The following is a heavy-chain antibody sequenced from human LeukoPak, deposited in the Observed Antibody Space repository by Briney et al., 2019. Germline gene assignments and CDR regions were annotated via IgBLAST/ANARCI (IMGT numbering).Heavy chain of an antibody. CDR1: GGSISSYY. Sequence: PSETLSLTCTVSGGSISSYYWSWISPPAGKGLEWIGRIYTSGSTNYNPSLKSRVTMSVDTSKNQFSLKLSSVTAADTAVYYCARDPYDSSGYYHDYWGQGTLVTVSS. D-gene: IGHD3-22*01. V-gene: IGHV4-4*07. CDR3: ARDPYDSSGYYHDY. CDR2: IYTSGST. J-gene: IGHJ4*02.